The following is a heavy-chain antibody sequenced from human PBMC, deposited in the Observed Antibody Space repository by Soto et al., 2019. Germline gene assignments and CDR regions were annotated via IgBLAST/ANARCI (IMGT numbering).Heavy chain of an antibody. CDR3: ARDHGIAEDYYCYGMDV. CDR1: GFTVSSNY. D-gene: IGHD6-13*01. Sequence: EVQLVESGGGLVQPGGSLRLSCAASGFTVSSNYMSWVRQAPGKGLEWVSVIYSGGSTYYADSVKGRFTISRDNSKNTXYVLMNRLRAEDTAVYYCARDHGIAEDYYCYGMDVWGQGATVTVSS. J-gene: IGHJ6*02. V-gene: IGHV3-66*01. CDR2: IYSGGST.